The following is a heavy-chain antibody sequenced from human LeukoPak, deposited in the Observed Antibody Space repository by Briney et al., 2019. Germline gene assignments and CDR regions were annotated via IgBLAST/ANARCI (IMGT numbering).Heavy chain of an antibody. V-gene: IGHV3-23*01. Sequence: GGSLRLSCAASGFTFSSYAMSWVRQAPGKGLEGVSAISGSGGSTYYADSVKGRFTISRDNSKNTLYLQMNSLRAEDTAVYYCAKDCGSYYRTYDYFDYWGQGTLVTVSS. CDR1: GFTFSSYA. D-gene: IGHD1-26*01. J-gene: IGHJ4*02. CDR2: ISGSGGST. CDR3: AKDCGSYYRTYDYFDY.